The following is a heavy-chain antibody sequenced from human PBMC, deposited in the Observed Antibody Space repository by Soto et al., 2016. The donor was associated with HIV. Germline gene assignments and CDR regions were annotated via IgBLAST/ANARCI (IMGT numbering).Heavy chain of an antibody. D-gene: IGHD3-16*01. CDR3: ARAPIMMTFGNLEWFDP. J-gene: IGHJ5*02. Sequence: VQLVQSGAEMKQPGASVRVSCKASGYTFTDYFIHWLRQAPGRGLEWLGRINPNSGSTAFSQTSQGRVIITRDTSVNTAFLDLASLTSNDTAIYYCARAPIMMTFGNLEWFDPWGQGTLVSVSS. CDR1: GYTFTDYF. CDR2: INPNSGST. V-gene: IGHV1-2*06.